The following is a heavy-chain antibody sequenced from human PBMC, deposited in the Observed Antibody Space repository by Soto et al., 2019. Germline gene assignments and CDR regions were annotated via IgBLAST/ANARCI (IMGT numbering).Heavy chain of an antibody. CDR2: SYYSGST. V-gene: IGHV4-30-4*01. CDR1: GGSISSGDYY. D-gene: IGHD5-18*01. J-gene: IGHJ4*02. CDR3: AIYTAMEPTFDY. Sequence: QVQLQESGPGLVKPSQTLSLTCTVSGGSISSGDYYWSWIRQPPGKGLEWIGYSYYSGSTYYNPSLKSRVTISVDTSKNPFSLKLNSVTAADTAVYYCAIYTAMEPTFDYWGQGTLVTVSS.